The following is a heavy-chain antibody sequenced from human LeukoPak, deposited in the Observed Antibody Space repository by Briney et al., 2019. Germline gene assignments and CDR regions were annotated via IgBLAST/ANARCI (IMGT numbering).Heavy chain of an antibody. CDR2: ISAYNGNT. V-gene: IGHV1-18*01. J-gene: IGHJ5*02. Sequence: ASVKVSCKASGYTFTSYGISWVRQAPGQGLEWMGWISAYNGNTNYAQKLQGRVTMTTDTSTSTAYMELRSLRSDDTAVYYCARDVAYYDILTGYYSRHPASDPWGQGTLVTVSS. D-gene: IGHD3-9*01. CDR3: ARDVAYYDILTGYYSRHPASDP. CDR1: GYTFTSYG.